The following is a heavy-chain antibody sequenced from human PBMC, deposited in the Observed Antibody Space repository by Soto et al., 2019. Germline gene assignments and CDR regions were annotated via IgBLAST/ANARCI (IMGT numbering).Heavy chain of an antibody. Sequence: PGESLKISCKRSGDSFTSYWIRWVRQMPGKGLEWIGGIDVSDSDANYSPSCQGHVTISADTSIITASLQWSSLKASDNAMYYCARHYAYYYDSSGSAPGAFDIWGQGTLVTVS. CDR2: IDVSDSDA. D-gene: IGHD3-22*01. CDR3: ARHYAYYYDSSGSAPGAFDI. V-gene: IGHV5-10-1*01. J-gene: IGHJ3*02. CDR1: GDSFTSYW.